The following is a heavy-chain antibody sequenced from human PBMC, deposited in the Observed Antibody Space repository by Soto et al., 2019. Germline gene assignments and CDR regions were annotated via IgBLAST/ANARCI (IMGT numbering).Heavy chain of an antibody. Sequence: GGSLRLSCAASGFTFSSYGMHWVRQAPGKGLEWVAVISYDGSNKYYADSVKGRFTISRDNSKNTLYLQMNSLRAEDTAVYYCAKDVALRAMATYDYYGMDVWGQGTTVTVSS. CDR1: GFTFSSYG. D-gene: IGHD5-18*01. CDR2: ISYDGSNK. V-gene: IGHV3-30*18. CDR3: AKDVALRAMATYDYYGMDV. J-gene: IGHJ6*02.